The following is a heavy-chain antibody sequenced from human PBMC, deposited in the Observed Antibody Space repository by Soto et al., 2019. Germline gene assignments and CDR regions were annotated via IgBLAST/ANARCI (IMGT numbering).Heavy chain of an antibody. Sequence: SETLSLTCAVYGGSFSGYYWTWIRQPPGTGLEWIGEINHSGSTNYNPSLKSRVTISVDTSKNQFSLKLSSVTAADTAVYYCARADHIAAAGTWGQGTLVTVSS. CDR2: INHSGST. J-gene: IGHJ4*02. V-gene: IGHV4-34*01. CDR1: GGSFSGYY. CDR3: ARADHIAAAGT. D-gene: IGHD6-13*01.